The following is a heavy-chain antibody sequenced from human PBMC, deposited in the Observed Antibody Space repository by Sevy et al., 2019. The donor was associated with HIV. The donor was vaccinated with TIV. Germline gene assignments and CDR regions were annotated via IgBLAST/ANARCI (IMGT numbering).Heavy chain of an antibody. CDR2: ISGSGTRT. CDR1: GFSFDSYG. CDR3: AKGWGSDYDPDEIGYYFYYYNMDV. D-gene: IGHD3-16*01. Sequence: GGSLRLSCAVSGFSFDSYGMTWVRQAPGKGLEWVSGISGSGTRTYYADSVKGRFSISRDNSKNRLYLQMNSLRSEDTAIDYGAKGWGSDYDPDEIGYYFYYYNMDVWGKGTTVTVSS. V-gene: IGHV3-23*01. J-gene: IGHJ6*03.